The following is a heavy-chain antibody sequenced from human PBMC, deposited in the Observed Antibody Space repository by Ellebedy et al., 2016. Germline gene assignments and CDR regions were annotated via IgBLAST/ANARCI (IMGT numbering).Heavy chain of an antibody. CDR1: GFTFSNYG. CDR2: ILRDGSNK. CDR3: AKGFAGATDS. Sequence: GGSLRLXXAASGFTFSNYGMHWVRQAPGQGLGWVAVILRDGSNKFYADSVKGRFTISRDNSKNTLYLQMNSLRTEDTAVYHCAKGFAGATDSWGQGTLVTVSS. J-gene: IGHJ4*02. D-gene: IGHD1-26*01. V-gene: IGHV3-30*18.